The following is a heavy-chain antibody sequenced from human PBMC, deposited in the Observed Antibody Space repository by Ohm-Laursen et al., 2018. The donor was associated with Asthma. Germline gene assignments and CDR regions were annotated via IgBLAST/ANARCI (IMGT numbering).Heavy chain of an antibody. V-gene: IGHV3-23*01. CDR2: ISATGGAT. Sequence: GSLRLSCSASGFTFSSYAMSWVRQAPGKGLEWVSPISATGGATYLADSVKGRFTISRDSSKNTLYLQMNSLRAEDTAVYYCAKGRGYCSSTSCYAYGLEVWGQGTTVTVAS. D-gene: IGHD2-2*01. CDR3: AKGRGYCSSTSCYAYGLEV. CDR1: GFTFSSYA. J-gene: IGHJ6*02.